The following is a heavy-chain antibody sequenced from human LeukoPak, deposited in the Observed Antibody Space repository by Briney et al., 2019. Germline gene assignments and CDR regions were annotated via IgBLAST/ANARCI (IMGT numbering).Heavy chain of an antibody. CDR3: ARDRVVDTAMDYFDY. CDR2: IYYSGST. V-gene: IGHV4-59*12. Sequence: SETLSLTCTVSGGSISSYYWSWIRQPPGKGLEWIGYIYYSGSTNYNPSLKSRVTISVDTSKNQFSLKLSSVTAADTAVYYCARDRVVDTAMDYFDYWGQGTLVTVSS. J-gene: IGHJ4*02. CDR1: GGSISSYY. D-gene: IGHD5-18*01.